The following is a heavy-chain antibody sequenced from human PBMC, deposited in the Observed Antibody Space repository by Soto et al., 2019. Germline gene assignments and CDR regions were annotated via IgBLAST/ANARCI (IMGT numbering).Heavy chain of an antibody. CDR3: ARKGEVTGLKY. J-gene: IGHJ4*02. Sequence: EVQLVESGGGLVQPGGSLRVSCAASGFIFNDYWLHWVRQAPGKGLEWLSRINPDGSSTDYADSVMGRFTVSRDNAKNTLYLQMNSLRAEDTAVYYCARKGEVTGLKYWGQGTLVTVSS. D-gene: IGHD1-20*01. V-gene: IGHV3-74*01. CDR1: GFIFNDYW. CDR2: INPDGSST.